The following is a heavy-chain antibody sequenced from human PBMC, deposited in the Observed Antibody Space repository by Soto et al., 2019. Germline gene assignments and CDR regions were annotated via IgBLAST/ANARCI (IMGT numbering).Heavy chain of an antibody. CDR2: ISAYNGNT. Sequence: QVQLVQSGAEVKKPGASVKVSCKASGYTFTSYGISWVRQAPGQGLEWMGWISAYNGNTNYAQKLQGRVTMTTDTSTSTAYMELRSLRSYDTAVYYCAVGYCTNGVCYPRDYWGQGTLVTVYS. V-gene: IGHV1-18*04. D-gene: IGHD2-8*01. J-gene: IGHJ4*02. CDR1: GYTFTSYG. CDR3: AVGYCTNGVCYPRDY.